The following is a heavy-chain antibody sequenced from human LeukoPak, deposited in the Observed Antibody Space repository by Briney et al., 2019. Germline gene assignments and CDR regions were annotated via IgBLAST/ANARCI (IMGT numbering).Heavy chain of an antibody. D-gene: IGHD3-22*01. CDR2: IKKDGSEK. CDR3: ARDSSGYQ. J-gene: IGHJ4*02. CDR1: GFTFSNYW. V-gene: IGHV3-7*01. Sequence: GGSLRLSCAASGFTFSNYWMNWVRQTPGKGLEWVAIIKKDGSEKYYVDSVKGRFTISRDNAKNSLYLQMNSLRAEDTAVYYCARDSSGYQWGQGTLVTVSS.